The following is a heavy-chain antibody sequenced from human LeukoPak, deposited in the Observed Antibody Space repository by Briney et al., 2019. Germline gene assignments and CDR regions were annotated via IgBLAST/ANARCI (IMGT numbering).Heavy chain of an antibody. CDR1: GYTFINYY. Sequence: ASVKVSCKASGYTFINYYTHWVRQAPGQGLEWMGIINPSGGVSSAQKFQGRVTMTRDTSTGTVYMELSSLRSEDTAVYYCARDYHGSGSLTTFDYWGQGTLVTVSS. D-gene: IGHD3-10*01. V-gene: IGHV1-46*01. CDR3: ARDYHGSGSLTTFDY. J-gene: IGHJ4*02. CDR2: INPSGGV.